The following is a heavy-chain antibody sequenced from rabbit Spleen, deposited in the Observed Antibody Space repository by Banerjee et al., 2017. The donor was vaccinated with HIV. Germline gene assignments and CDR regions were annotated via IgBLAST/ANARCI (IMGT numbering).Heavy chain of an antibody. CDR3: ARDSGSGHYIDVLFSL. CDR1: GFSFSVNYD. Sequence: QQQLEESGGGLVQPEASLTLTCTASGFSFSVNYDMCWVRQAPGKGLEWIGCIYTGNGKTYYASWAKGRFTISKTSSTVDLKMTSLTVADTATYFCARDSGSGHYIDVLFSLWGQGTLVTVS. D-gene: IGHD1-1*01. J-gene: IGHJ4*01. CDR2: IYTGNGKT. V-gene: IGHV1S45*01.